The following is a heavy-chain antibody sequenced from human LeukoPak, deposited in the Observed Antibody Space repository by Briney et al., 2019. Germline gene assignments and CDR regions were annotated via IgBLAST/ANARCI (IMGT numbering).Heavy chain of an antibody. V-gene: IGHV1-18*04. J-gene: IGHJ4*02. CDR2: ISAYNGNT. CDR1: GYTFTSYG. Sequence: SVKVSCKASGYTFTSYGISWVRQAPGQGLEWMGWISAYNGNTNYAQKLQGRVTMTTDTSTSTAYMELRSLRSDDTAVYYCAREKMVRGVKDLDYWGQGTLVTVSS. D-gene: IGHD3-10*01. CDR3: AREKMVRGVKDLDY.